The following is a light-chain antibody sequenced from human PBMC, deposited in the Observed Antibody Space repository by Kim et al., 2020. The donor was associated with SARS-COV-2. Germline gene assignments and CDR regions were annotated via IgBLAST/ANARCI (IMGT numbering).Light chain of an antibody. Sequence: SPGNRTPTACRASQSVTRNYLAWYQQTAGQAPRLLIHSASSRATGIPDRISGSGSGTDFTLTLSRLEPEDFAVYYCQHYGSSSGTFGPGTKVDIK. J-gene: IGKJ1*01. V-gene: IGKV3-20*01. CDR1: QSVTRNY. CDR2: SAS. CDR3: QHYGSSSGT.